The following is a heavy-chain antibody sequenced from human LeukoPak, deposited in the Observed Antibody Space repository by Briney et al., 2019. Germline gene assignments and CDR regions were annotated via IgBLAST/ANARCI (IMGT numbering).Heavy chain of an antibody. CDR1: GGSFSDYY. V-gene: IGHV4-34*01. D-gene: IGHD1-14*01. CDR3: ARRGNTTSLFDC. Sequence: SESLSLTCAVYGGSFSDYYWSWIRQPPGKGLEWIGEIYHSGSTKYNPSLKSRVTMSVDTSKNQFSLKLSSVTAADTAVYYCARRGNTTSLFDCWGQGTLVTVSS. J-gene: IGHJ4*02. CDR2: IYHSGST.